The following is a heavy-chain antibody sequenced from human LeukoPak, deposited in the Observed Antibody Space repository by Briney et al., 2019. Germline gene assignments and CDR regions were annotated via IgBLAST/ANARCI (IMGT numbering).Heavy chain of an antibody. CDR2: IYTSGST. Sequence: PSETLCLTCTVSGGSISSYYWSCIRQPAGKGLEWIGRIYTSGSTNYNPSLKSRVTMSVDTSKNQFSLKLRSVTAADTAVYYCAGHARVAEFDFWGQGTLVTVSS. J-gene: IGHJ4*02. CDR3: AGHARVAEFDF. D-gene: IGHD2-8*01. CDR1: GGSISSYY. V-gene: IGHV4-4*07.